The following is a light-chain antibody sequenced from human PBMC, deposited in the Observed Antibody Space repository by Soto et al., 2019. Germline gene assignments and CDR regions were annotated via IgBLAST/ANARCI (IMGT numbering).Light chain of an antibody. V-gene: IGLV2-18*03. CDR3: SSYTSSGTWV. CDR1: SSDVGSYNR. J-gene: IGLJ3*02. CDR2: QVS. Sequence: QSVLTQPPSVSGSPGQSVTISCTGTSSDVGSYNRVSWYQQPPGTAPKLMICQVSNRPSGVPDRFSGSKSGNTASLTTSGLQAEDEADYYCSSYTSSGTWVFGGGTKLTVL.